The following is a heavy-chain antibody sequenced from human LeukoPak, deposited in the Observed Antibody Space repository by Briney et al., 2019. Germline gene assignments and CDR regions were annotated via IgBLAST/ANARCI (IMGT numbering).Heavy chain of an antibody. CDR3: ASPFSTRHLNLFDP. V-gene: IGHV4-39*01. CDR2: IYYSGST. Sequence: SETLSLTCTVSGGSISSSSYYWGWVRQPPGKGLEWIGSIYYSGSTYYNPSLKSRVTISVDTSKNQFSLKLSSVTAADTAVYYCASPFSTRHLNLFDPWGQGTLVTVSS. J-gene: IGHJ5*02. D-gene: IGHD5/OR15-5a*01. CDR1: GGSISSSSYY.